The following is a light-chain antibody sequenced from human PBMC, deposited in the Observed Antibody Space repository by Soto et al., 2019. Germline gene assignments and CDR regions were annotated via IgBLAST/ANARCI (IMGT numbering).Light chain of an antibody. CDR3: HQYGSSPRHT. CDR2: GAS. CDR1: HGVSSSY. V-gene: IGKV3-20*01. Sequence: EIVLTQSPGTLSLSPGERVTLSCRASHGVSSSYLAWYQQKPGQAPRLLIYGASSRATEIPDRFSGSRSGTDFSLTISRLEPEDFAVYYCHQYGSSPRHTFGQVTKLEIK. J-gene: IGKJ2*01.